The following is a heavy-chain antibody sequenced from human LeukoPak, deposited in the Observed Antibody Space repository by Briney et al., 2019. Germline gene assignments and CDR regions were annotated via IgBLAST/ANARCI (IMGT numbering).Heavy chain of an antibody. J-gene: IGHJ4*02. Sequence: GGSLRLSCAASGFTFSSYWMSWVRQAPGKGLEWVANIKQDGSEKYYVDSVKGRFTIFRDNAKNSLYLQMNSLRAEDTAVYYCARAGSWFGSYYFDYWGQGTLVTVSS. CDR3: ARAGSWFGSYYFDY. CDR2: IKQDGSEK. D-gene: IGHD3-10*01. CDR1: GFTFSSYW. V-gene: IGHV3-7*01.